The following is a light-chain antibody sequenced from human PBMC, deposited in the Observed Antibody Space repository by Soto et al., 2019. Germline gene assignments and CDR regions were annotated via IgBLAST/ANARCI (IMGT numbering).Light chain of an antibody. V-gene: IGLV5-45*01. Sequence: QPVLTQPPSLSASPGASASLTCTLRSGIDVGTYRIYWYQQKPGSPPQYLLRYKTDSAKQQGSGVPSRFSGSKDASANAGILLISGLQYEDEADYYCMIWHSSAWVFGGGTKLTVL. CDR2: YKTDSAK. CDR1: SGIDVGTYR. CDR3: MIWHSSAWV. J-gene: IGLJ3*02.